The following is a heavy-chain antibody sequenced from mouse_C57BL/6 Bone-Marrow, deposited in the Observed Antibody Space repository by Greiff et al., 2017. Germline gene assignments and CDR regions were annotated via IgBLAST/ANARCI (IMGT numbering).Heavy chain of an antibody. Sequence: QVQLKQPGAELVRPGSSVKLSCKASGYTFTSYWMHWVQQRPIQGLEWIGNIDPSDSETHYNQKFKDKATLTVDKSSSTAYMQLSSLTSEDSAVYYCARGSSNAMDYWGQGTSVTVSS. CDR3: ARGSSNAMDY. CDR2: IDPSDSET. CDR1: GYTFTSYW. D-gene: IGHD1-1*01. V-gene: IGHV1-52*01. J-gene: IGHJ4*01.